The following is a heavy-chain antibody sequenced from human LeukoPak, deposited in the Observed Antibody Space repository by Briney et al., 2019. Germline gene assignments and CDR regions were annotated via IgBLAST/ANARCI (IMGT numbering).Heavy chain of an antibody. Sequence: GGSLRLSCAASGFTFSNYGMNWVRQAPGKGLEWVSYISSGSTIIHYADSVKGRFTISRDDAKNSLYLQMNSLRAEDTAVYYCAKVPRQHDNWFDPWGQGTLVTVSS. D-gene: IGHD6-13*01. V-gene: IGHV3-48*01. CDR2: ISSGSTII. J-gene: IGHJ5*02. CDR3: AKVPRQHDNWFDP. CDR1: GFTFSNYG.